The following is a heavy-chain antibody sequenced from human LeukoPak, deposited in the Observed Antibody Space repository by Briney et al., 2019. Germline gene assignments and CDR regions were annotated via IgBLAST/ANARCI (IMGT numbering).Heavy chain of an antibody. CDR3: ARHKDSGDYSLDY. CDR1: GGSVSGYY. V-gene: IGHV4-59*02. CDR2: IYYSGNT. Sequence: SETLSLTCTVSGGSVSGYYWSWIRQPPGKGLEWIGYIYYSGNTNYNPSLKSRLIMSLDTSKNHFSLKLNSVTAADTAVYYCARHKDSGDYSLDYWGQGILVSVSS. J-gene: IGHJ4*02. D-gene: IGHD4-17*01.